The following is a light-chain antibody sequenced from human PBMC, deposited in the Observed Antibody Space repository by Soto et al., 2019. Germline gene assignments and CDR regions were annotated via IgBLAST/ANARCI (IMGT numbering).Light chain of an antibody. CDR1: SSDVGDYNY. CDR3: CSFAGSYTFWV. Sequence: QSALTQPRSVSGSPGQSVTISCTGTSSDVGDYNYVSWYQPYPGKAPKLVIYDVSKRPSGVPDRFSGSKSGNTASLTISGLQAEDEADYYCCSFAGSYTFWVFGGGTKVTVL. CDR2: DVS. V-gene: IGLV2-11*01. J-gene: IGLJ3*02.